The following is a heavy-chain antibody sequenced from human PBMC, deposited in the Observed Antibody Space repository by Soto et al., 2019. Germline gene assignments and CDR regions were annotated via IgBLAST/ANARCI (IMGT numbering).Heavy chain of an antibody. D-gene: IGHD3-3*01. CDR1: GGSISSSSYY. J-gene: IGHJ6*02. V-gene: IGHV4-39*01. Sequence: SETLSLTCTVSGGSISSSSYYWGWIRQPPGKGLEWIGRIYYSGSTYYNPSLKSRVTISVDTSKNQFSLKLSSVTAADTAVYYCARRGFWSGSTSYYGMDVWGQGTRVTVSS. CDR2: IYYSGST. CDR3: ARRGFWSGSTSYYGMDV.